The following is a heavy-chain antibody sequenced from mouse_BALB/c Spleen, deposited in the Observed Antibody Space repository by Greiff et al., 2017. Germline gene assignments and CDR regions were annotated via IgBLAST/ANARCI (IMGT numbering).Heavy chain of an antibody. CDR2: ISSGGSYT. J-gene: IGHJ2*01. Sequence: EVQGVESGGDLVKPGGSLKLSCAASGFTFSSYGMSWVRQTPDKRLEWVATISSGGSYTYYPDSVKGRFTISRDNAKNTLYLQMSSLKSEDTAMYYCARHGGGDGYPYYFDYWGQGTTLTVSS. CDR3: ARHGGGDGYPYYFDY. V-gene: IGHV5-6*01. D-gene: IGHD2-3*01. CDR1: GFTFSSYG.